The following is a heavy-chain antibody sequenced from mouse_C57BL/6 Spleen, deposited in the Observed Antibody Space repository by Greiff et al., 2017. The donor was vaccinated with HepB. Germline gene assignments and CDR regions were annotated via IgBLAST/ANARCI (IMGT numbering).Heavy chain of an antibody. CDR1: GYTFTSYW. J-gene: IGHJ1*03. CDR3: AVYSNYAWYFDV. D-gene: IGHD2-5*01. Sequence: QLQQPGAELVRPGSSVKLSCKASGYTFTSYWMDWVKQRPGQGLEWIGNIYPSDSETHYNQKFKDKATLTVDKSSSTAYMQLSSLTSEDSAVYYCAVYSNYAWYFDVWGTGTTVTVSS. CDR2: IYPSDSET. V-gene: IGHV1-61*01.